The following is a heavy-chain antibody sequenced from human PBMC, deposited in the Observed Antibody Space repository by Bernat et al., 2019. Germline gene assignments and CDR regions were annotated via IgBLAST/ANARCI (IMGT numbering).Heavy chain of an antibody. CDR1: GFTFTSYY. CDR3: AREMGTTCYFDI. D-gene: IGHD2/OR15-2a*01. Sequence: QVQLVQSGAEVKKPGAAMKVSCKASGFTFTSYYMHWVRQAPGQGLEWMGIIIPTAGQTGYAQNFQGRVTMTADTSTNTVYMELSSLRSEDTAVYYCAREMGTTCYFDIWGQGTLLTVSS. V-gene: IGHV1-46*01. J-gene: IGHJ4*02. CDR2: IIPTAGQT.